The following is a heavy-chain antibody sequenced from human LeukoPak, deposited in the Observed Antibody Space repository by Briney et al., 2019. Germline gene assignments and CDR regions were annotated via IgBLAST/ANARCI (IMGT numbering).Heavy chain of an antibody. CDR3: AKEGSSWYYFDY. J-gene: IGHJ4*02. CDR1: GFTFSSYS. Sequence: GSLRLSCAASGFTFSSYSMNWVRQAPGKGLEWVSSISSSSSYIYYADSVKGRFTISRDNAKNSLYLQMNSLRAEDMALYYCAKEGSSWYYFDYWGQGTLVTVSS. D-gene: IGHD6-13*01. CDR2: ISSSSSYI. V-gene: IGHV3-21*04.